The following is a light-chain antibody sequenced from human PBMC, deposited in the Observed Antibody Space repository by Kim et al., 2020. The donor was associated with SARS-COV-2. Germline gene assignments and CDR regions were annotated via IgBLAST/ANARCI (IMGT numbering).Light chain of an antibody. CDR3: QVWDSSSDHVV. Sequence: APGKTARITCGGNNIGSKSVHWYQQKQGQAPVLVIYYDSDRPSGIPERFSGFNSGNTATLTISRVEAGDEADYYCQVWDSSSDHVVFGGGTQLTVL. CDR2: YDS. CDR1: NIGSKS. V-gene: IGLV3-21*04. J-gene: IGLJ2*01.